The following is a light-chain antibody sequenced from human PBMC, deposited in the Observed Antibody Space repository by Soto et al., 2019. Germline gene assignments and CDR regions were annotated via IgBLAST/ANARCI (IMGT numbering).Light chain of an antibody. CDR1: PSVSTY. V-gene: IGKV3-15*01. Sequence: EIVLKQSPATLSVSPGESATLSCRAGPSVSTYLAWYQQRPGQAPRLLIYGASNRATDIPARFSGSGSGTEFTLTISSLQSEDFAVYYCQQYNYWPQTFGQGTKVEIK. CDR3: QQYNYWPQT. CDR2: GAS. J-gene: IGKJ1*01.